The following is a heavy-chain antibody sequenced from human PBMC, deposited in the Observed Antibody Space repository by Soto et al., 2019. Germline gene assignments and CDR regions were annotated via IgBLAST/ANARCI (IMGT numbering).Heavy chain of an antibody. CDR1: GYSFATSG. Sequence: QVKLVQSETEVKKPGASIKVSCNASGYSFATSGMTWVRQAPGQGLEWMGWISVYNGNTNYDQKLQDRVTMTTATSTNTAYLEVRNLRSDDTAVYYCARAGQYYDASGYADWGQGTLVTVSS. J-gene: IGHJ4*02. CDR3: ARAGQYYDASGYAD. CDR2: ISVYNGNT. D-gene: IGHD3-22*01. V-gene: IGHV1-18*01.